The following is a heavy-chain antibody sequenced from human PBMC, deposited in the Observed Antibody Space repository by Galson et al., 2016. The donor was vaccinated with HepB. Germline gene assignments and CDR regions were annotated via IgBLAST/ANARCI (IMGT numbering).Heavy chain of an antibody. D-gene: IGHD3-10*01. V-gene: IGHV3-23*01. CDR2: ITGSPLSV. Sequence: SLRLSCAAAGFTFSSYTLTWVRQAPGQGLEWVSSITGSPLSVFYADSVRGRFTISRDDSKNRLSHQMDSLRAEDTAVYYWAKDRQVTYWGQGTLVTVSS. CDR3: AKDRQVTY. J-gene: IGHJ4*02. CDR1: GFTFSSYT.